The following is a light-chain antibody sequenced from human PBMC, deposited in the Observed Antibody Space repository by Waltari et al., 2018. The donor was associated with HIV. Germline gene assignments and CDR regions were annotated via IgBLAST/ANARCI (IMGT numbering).Light chain of an antibody. V-gene: IGKV3-20*01. CDR1: QRVSSSY. CDR2: DAS. Sequence: EILLTQSPGTLSLSPGERATLSCRASQRVSSSYLAWYQQKPGQAPRLLIYDASSRATSIPDRFSGSGSGTDFTLTISRLEPEDCAVYYSQQYGSSPRAFGQGTKLEIK. CDR3: QQYGSSPRA. J-gene: IGKJ2*01.